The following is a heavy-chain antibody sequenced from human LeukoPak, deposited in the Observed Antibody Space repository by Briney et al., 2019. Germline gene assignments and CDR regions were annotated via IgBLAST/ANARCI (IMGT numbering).Heavy chain of an antibody. CDR1: GFTFSSSG. V-gene: IGHV3-30*18. J-gene: IGHJ4*02. D-gene: IGHD3-22*01. CDR3: AKDSYDRSGYYYYYFAY. Sequence: PGGSLRLSCAASGFTFSSSGMHWVRQAPGKGLEWVAVMSYDGSNKYYADSVKGRFTISRDNSKNTLYLQMNSLRAGDTAVYYCAKDSYDRSGYYYYYFAYWGQGTQVTVSS. CDR2: MSYDGSNK.